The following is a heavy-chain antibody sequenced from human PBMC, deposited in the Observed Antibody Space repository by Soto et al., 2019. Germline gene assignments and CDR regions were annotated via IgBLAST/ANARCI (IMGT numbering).Heavy chain of an antibody. CDR3: AKDFKVSGSHYGTLNYYYGMDV. CDR2: ISYDGYLK. Sequence: PGGSLRLSCAASGFTFSTYGMQWVSQAPGKGLEWVAVISYDGYLKYYVDAVKGRFTVARDNSKNTLFLEMNSLRVEDTAVYFCAKDFKVSGSHYGTLNYYYGMDVWGQGTTLTVSS. D-gene: IGHD3-10*01. J-gene: IGHJ6*02. V-gene: IGHV3-30*18. CDR1: GFTFSTYG.